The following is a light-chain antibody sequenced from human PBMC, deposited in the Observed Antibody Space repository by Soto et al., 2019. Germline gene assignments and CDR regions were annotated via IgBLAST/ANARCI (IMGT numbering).Light chain of an antibody. CDR3: AAWDGSLRGYV. J-gene: IGLJ1*01. Sequence: QSVLTQSPSVSGAPGESVTISCAGSSSNIGAGSGVHWYQQLPGTAPKLLINGNTNRPSGVPDRFYGSKSGTSASLAISGLQSEDEADYYCAAWDGSLRGYVFGTGTKLTVL. CDR2: GNT. V-gene: IGLV1-40*01. CDR1: SSNIGAGSG.